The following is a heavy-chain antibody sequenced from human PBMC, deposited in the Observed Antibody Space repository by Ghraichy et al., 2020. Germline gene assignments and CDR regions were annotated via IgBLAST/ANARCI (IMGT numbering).Heavy chain of an antibody. Sequence: SETLSLTCAVSGGSISSSNWWSWVRQPPGKGLEWIGEIYHSGSTNYNPSLKSRVTISVDKSKNQFSLKLSSVTAADTAVYYCARVGATVIQLWATKGYYFDYWGQGTLVTVSS. D-gene: IGHD5-18*01. J-gene: IGHJ4*02. CDR1: GGSISSSNW. CDR3: ARVGATVIQLWATKGYYFDY. CDR2: IYHSGST. V-gene: IGHV4-4*02.